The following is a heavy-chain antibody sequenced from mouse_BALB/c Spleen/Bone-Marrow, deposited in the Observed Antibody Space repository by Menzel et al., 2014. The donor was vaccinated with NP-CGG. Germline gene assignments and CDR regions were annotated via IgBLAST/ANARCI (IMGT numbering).Heavy chain of an antibody. CDR1: GYTFTSYW. D-gene: IGHD1-1*01. CDR3: ARLLLRFYALDY. Sequence: VQLQQSGAELVKPRASVKLSCKASGYTFTSYWIHWVKQRPGQGLEWIGEINPSNGRTNYNEKFKSKATLTVDKSSSTAYMQLSSLTSEDSAVYYCARLLLRFYALDYWGQGTSVTVSS. CDR2: INPSNGRT. V-gene: IGHV1S81*02. J-gene: IGHJ4*01.